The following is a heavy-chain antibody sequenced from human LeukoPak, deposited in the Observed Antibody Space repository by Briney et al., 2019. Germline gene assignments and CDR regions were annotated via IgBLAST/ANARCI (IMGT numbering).Heavy chain of an antibody. CDR1: GGSISSYY. CDR2: VFYKGST. J-gene: IGHJ6*03. V-gene: IGHV4-59*01. Sequence: SETLSLTCSVSGGSISSYYWSWIRQSPGKGLEWLGYVFYKGSTNYNPSLKSRVSISVDTAKNQFSLRLSSVTAADTAVYYCARGNNYYFYYMDVWGKGATVTVSS. CDR3: ARGNNYYFYYMDV.